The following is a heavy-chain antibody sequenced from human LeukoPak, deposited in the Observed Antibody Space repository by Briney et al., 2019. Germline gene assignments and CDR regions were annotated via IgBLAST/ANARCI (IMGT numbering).Heavy chain of an antibody. V-gene: IGHV4-30-4*08. J-gene: IGHJ4*02. D-gene: IGHD6-19*01. Sequence: PSETLSLTCTVSGGSISSGDYYWSWIRQPPGKGLEWIGYIYYSGSTYYNPSLKSRVTISLDTSKNQFSLKLSSVTAADTAVYYCVRTEVSSGSEDYWGQGTLVSVSS. CDR2: IYYSGST. CDR3: VRTEVSSGSEDY. CDR1: GGSISSGDYY.